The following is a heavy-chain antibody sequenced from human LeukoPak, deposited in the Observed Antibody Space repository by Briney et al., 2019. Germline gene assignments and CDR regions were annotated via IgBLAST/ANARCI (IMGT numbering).Heavy chain of an antibody. Sequence: PSETLSPTCTVSGGSISSSSYYWGWIRQPPEKGLEWIGSIYYSGSTYYNPSLKSRVTISVDTSKNQFSLKLSSVTAADTAVYYCARRHSIAAAGTDYFDYWGQGTLVTVSS. CDR2: IYYSGST. J-gene: IGHJ4*02. CDR3: ARRHSIAAAGTDYFDY. D-gene: IGHD6-13*01. V-gene: IGHV4-39*01. CDR1: GGSISSSSYY.